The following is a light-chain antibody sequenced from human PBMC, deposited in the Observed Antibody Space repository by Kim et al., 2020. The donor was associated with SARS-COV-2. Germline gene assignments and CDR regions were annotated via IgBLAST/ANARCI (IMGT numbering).Light chain of an antibody. CDR1: SSNIGSNT. J-gene: IGLJ1*01. CDR2: SNN. V-gene: IGLV1-44*01. CDR3: AAWDDSLNGYV. Sequence: QSVLTHPPSASGTPGQRVTISCSGSSSNIGSNTVNWYQQLPGTAPKLLIYSNNQRPSGVPDRFSGSKSGTSASLAISGLQSEDEADYYCAAWDDSLNGYVFGTGTQLTVL.